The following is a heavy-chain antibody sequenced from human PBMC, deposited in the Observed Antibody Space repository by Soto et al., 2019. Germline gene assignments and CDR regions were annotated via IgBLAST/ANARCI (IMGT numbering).Heavy chain of an antibody. Sequence: ASVKVSCKASGYLFTAYSMHWVRLAPGQGLEWMGVVNPSGGSTKYAQNFQGRVTMTRDTSTTTIYMELSSLRSDDTAIYYCAREENCSGGTCYSEYFDPWGQGTLVTVSS. CDR3: AREENCSGGTCYSEYFDP. CDR1: GYLFTAYS. D-gene: IGHD2-15*01. V-gene: IGHV1-46*01. CDR2: VNPSGGST. J-gene: IGHJ5*02.